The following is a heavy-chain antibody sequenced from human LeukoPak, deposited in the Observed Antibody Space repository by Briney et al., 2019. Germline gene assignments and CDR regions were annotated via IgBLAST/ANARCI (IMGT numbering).Heavy chain of an antibody. Sequence: SETLSLTCTVSGGSISSTSYYWGWIRQPPGKGLEWIGSISYTGSTHYTPSLKGRVTISVDTSKKQFSLKLSSVTAADTAVYYCAGTKYYYMGVWGEGTTVTVS. CDR2: ISYTGST. J-gene: IGHJ6*03. CDR3: AGTKYYYMGV. V-gene: IGHV4-39*01. CDR1: GGSISSTSYY.